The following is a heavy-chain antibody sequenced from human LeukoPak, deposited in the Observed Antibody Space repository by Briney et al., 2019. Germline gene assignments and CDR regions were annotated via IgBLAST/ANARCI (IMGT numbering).Heavy chain of an antibody. CDR1: SYSISSGYY. J-gene: IGHJ4*02. D-gene: IGHD3-22*01. CDR3: ARARYYYDSSAPLWY. Sequence: SETLSLTCSVSSYSISSGYYWAWIRQPPGKGLEWIGYIYYSGSTNYNPSLKSRVTISVDTSKNQFSLKLSSVTAADTAVYYCARARYYYDSSAPLWYWGQGTLVTVSS. CDR2: IYYSGST. V-gene: IGHV4-61*01.